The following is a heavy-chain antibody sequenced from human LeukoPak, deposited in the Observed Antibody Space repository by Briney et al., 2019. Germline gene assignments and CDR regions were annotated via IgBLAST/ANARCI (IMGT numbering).Heavy chain of an antibody. CDR2: ISYDGSNK. D-gene: IGHD1-26*01. CDR1: GFTFSSYA. V-gene: IGHV3-30*18. CDR3: AEGLLWFDP. J-gene: IGHJ5*02. Sequence: GGSLRLSCAASGFTFSSYAMHWVRQAPGKGLEWVAVISYDGSNKYYADSVKGRFTISRDNSKNTLYLQMNSLRAEDTAVYYCAEGLLWFDPWGQGTLVTVSS.